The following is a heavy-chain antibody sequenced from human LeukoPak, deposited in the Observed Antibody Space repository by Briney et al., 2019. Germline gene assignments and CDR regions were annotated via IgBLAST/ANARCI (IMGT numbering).Heavy chain of an antibody. CDR3: ARELRRPDRRYMDV. CDR1: GGSISSYY. V-gene: IGHV4-59*01. Sequence: TSETLSLTCTVSGGSISSYYWSWIRQPPGKGLEWIGYIYYSGSTNYNPSLKSRVTISVDTSKNQFSLKLSSVTAADTAVYYCARELRRPDRRYMDVWGKGTTVTVSS. J-gene: IGHJ6*03. CDR2: IYYSGST. D-gene: IGHD2-15*01.